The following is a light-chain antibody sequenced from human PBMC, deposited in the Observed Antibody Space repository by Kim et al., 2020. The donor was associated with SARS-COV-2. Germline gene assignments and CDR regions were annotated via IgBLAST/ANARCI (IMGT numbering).Light chain of an antibody. CDR1: SSDIGGYNY. J-gene: IGLJ2*01. CDR2: DVT. V-gene: IGLV2-14*03. CDR3: ASYSSTTTLVV. Sequence: SIAISCSGTSSDIGGYNYVSWYQQNPGRPPQLMIYDVTNRPSGISDRFSGSKSGNTAFLTISGLRAEDEADYYCASYSSTTTLVVFGGGTQLTVL.